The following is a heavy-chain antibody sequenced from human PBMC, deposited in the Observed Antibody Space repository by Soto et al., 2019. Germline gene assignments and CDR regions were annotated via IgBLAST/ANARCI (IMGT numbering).Heavy chain of an antibody. J-gene: IGHJ4*02. D-gene: IGHD3-22*01. Sequence: GASVKVSCKASGYTFTGYYMHWVRQAPGQGLEWMGWINPNSGGTNYAQKFQGWVTMTRDTSISTAYMELSRLRSDDTAVYYCARESIFSGYYYDSSGYYPPIFDYWGQGTLVTVSS. CDR1: GYTFTGYY. V-gene: IGHV1-2*04. CDR2: INPNSGGT. CDR3: ARESIFSGYYYDSSGYYPPIFDY.